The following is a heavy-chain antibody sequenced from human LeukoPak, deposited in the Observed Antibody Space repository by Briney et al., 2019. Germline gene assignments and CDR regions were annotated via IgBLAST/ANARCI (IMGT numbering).Heavy chain of an antibody. V-gene: IGHV1-2*02. CDR1: GYTFTGYY. CDR3: AILDYGDYNWFDP. CDR2: INPNSGGT. J-gene: IGHJ5*02. Sequence: ASVKVSCKASGYTFTGYYMHWVRQAPGQGLEWMGWINPNSGGTNYAQKFQGRVTMTRDTSISTAYMELSRLRSDDTAVYYCAILDYGDYNWFDPWGQETLVTVSS. D-gene: IGHD4-17*01.